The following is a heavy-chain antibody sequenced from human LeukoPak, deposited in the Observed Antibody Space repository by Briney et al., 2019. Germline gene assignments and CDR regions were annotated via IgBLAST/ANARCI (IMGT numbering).Heavy chain of an antibody. CDR1: GFTFSSYA. Sequence: GGSLRLSCAASGFTFSSYAMHWVRQAPGKGLEGVAVISYDGSNKYYADSVKGRFTISRDNSKNTLYLQMNSLRAEDTAVYYCARDLRYFDWVDYWGQGTLVTVSS. CDR3: ARDLRYFDWVDY. J-gene: IGHJ4*02. V-gene: IGHV3-30-3*01. D-gene: IGHD3-9*01. CDR2: ISYDGSNK.